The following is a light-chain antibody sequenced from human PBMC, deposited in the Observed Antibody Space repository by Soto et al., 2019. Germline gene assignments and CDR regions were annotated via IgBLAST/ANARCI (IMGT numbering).Light chain of an antibody. CDR2: GNN. CDR3: QSYDSSLSSLF. V-gene: IGLV1-40*01. Sequence: QSVLTQPPSVSGAPGQRVTISCTGSSSNIGAGYDVHWYQQTPGTAPKLLIHGNNNRPSGVPDRFSGSKSGTSASLAINGLQAEDEADYYCQSYDSSLSSLFFGGGTKLTVL. J-gene: IGLJ2*01. CDR1: SSNIGAGYD.